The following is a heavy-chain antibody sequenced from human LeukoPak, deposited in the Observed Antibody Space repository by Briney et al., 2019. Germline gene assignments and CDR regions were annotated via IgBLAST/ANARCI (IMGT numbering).Heavy chain of an antibody. J-gene: IGHJ4*02. Sequence: GRSLRLSCAASGFTFSSYGMHWVRQAPGKGLEWVAVIWYDGSNKYYADSVKGRFTISRDNSKNTLYLQMKSLRAEDTAVYYCARDLAAFDYWGQGTLVTVSS. CDR3: ARDLAAFDY. CDR2: IWYDGSNK. V-gene: IGHV3-33*01. CDR1: GFTFSSYG.